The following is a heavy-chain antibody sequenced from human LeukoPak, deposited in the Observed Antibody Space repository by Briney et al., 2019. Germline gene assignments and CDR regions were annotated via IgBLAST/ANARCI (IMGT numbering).Heavy chain of an antibody. CDR3: ARAKQLDYGDYGWFDP. CDR1: GYTFTSYD. V-gene: IGHV1-8*03. CDR2: MNPNSGNT. Sequence: ASVKVSCKASGYTFTSYDINWVRQATGQGLEWMGWMNPNSGNTGYAQKFQGRVTITRNTSISTAYMELSSLRSEDTAVYYCARAKQLDYGDYGWFDPWGQGTLVTVSS. D-gene: IGHD4-17*01. J-gene: IGHJ5*02.